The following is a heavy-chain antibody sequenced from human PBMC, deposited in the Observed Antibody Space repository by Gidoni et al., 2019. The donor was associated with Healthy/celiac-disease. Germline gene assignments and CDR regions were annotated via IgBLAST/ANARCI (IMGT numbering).Heavy chain of an antibody. CDR3: AKVGREVPHY. V-gene: IGHV3-23*01. CDR1: GFTLSSYA. CDR2: VSGSSSST. D-gene: IGHD1-26*01. J-gene: IGHJ4*02. Sequence: EVQLLESGGGLVQPGGSLRLSCAASGFTLSSYAMSWVRQDPGKGLEWVSAVSGSSSSTYYADSVKGRFTISRDNSKNTLYLQMNSLRAEDTAVYYCAKVGREVPHYWGQGTLVTVSS.